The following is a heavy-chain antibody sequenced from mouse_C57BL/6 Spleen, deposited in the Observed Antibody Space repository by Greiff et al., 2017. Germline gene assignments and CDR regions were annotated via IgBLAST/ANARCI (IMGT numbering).Heavy chain of an antibody. CDR3: SRDYSNYFDY. J-gene: IGHJ2*01. CDR2: INPSSGYT. D-gene: IGHD2-5*01. CDR1: GYTFTSYW. Sequence: QVHVKQSGAELAKPGASVKLSCKASGYTFTSYWMHWVKQRPGQGLEWIGYINPSSGYTKYNQKFKDKATLTADKSSSTTYMQLSSLTYEDSAVYYCSRDYSNYFDYGGQGTTLTVSS. V-gene: IGHV1-7*01.